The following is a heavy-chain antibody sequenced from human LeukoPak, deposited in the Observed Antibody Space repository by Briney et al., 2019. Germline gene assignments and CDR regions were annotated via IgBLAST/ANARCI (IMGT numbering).Heavy chain of an antibody. CDR1: GFMSGW. D-gene: IGHD2-8*01. J-gene: IGHJ3*02. CDR2: INAEEPKR. Sequence: GGSLRLSCEGSGFMSGWLGWVRQAPGKGLKWVANINAEEPKRSYECSVRGRFTTSRDSAVKSVFLQMNSLRVEDTAVYYCVRDWTYDLPNGVFHDAYDIWGQGTAVTVSS. V-gene: IGHV3-7*04. CDR3: VRDWTYDLPNGVFHDAYDI.